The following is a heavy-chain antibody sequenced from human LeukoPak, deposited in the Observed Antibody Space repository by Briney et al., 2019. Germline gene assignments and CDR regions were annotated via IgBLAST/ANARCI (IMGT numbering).Heavy chain of an antibody. CDR3: AKNPAAFSSGWYY. CDR2: ISGSGGST. CDR1: GFTFSSYG. D-gene: IGHD6-19*01. Sequence: GGSLRLSCAASGFTFSSYGMSWVRQAPGKGLEWVSAISGSGGSTYYADSVKGRFTISRDNSKNTLYLQMNSLRAEDTAVYYCAKNPAAFSSGWYYWGQGTLVTVSS. V-gene: IGHV3-23*01. J-gene: IGHJ4*02.